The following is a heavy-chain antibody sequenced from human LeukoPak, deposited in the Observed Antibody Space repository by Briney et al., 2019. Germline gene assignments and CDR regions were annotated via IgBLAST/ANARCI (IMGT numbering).Heavy chain of an antibody. Sequence: GGSLRLSCAASGFTVSSNYMSWVRQAPGKGLEWVSVIYSGGSTYYADSVKGRFTISRDNSKNTLYLQMNSLRAEDTAVYYCARDRTPWELYLYYWGQGTLVTVSS. V-gene: IGHV3-66*02. D-gene: IGHD1-26*01. CDR1: GFTVSSNY. J-gene: IGHJ4*02. CDR3: ARDRTPWELYLYY. CDR2: IYSGGST.